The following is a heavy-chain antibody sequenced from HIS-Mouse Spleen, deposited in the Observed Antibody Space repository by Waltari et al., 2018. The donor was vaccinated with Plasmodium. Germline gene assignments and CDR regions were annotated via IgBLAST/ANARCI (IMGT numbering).Heavy chain of an antibody. Sequence: QVQLQQSGPGLVKPSQTPSHTCAIPGDSVSSNSAAWNWIRQSPSRGLEWLGRTYYRSKWYNDYAVSVKSRITINPDTSKNQFSLQLNSVTPEDTAVYYCARGEYCTNGVCYGYFDLWGRGTLVTVSS. CDR3: ARGEYCTNGVCYGYFDL. J-gene: IGHJ2*01. CDR1: GDSVSSNSAA. D-gene: IGHD2-8*01. V-gene: IGHV6-1*01. CDR2: TYYRSKWYN.